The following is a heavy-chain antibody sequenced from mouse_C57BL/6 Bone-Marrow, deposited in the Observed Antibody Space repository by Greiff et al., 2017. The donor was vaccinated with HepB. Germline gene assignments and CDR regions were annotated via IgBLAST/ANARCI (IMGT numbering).Heavy chain of an antibody. CDR3: AGGRVTTVVDY. Sequence: QVQLKQSGAELARPGASVKLSCKASGYTFTSYGISWVKQRTGQGLEWIGEIYPRSGNTYYNEKFKGKATLTADKSSSTAYMELRSLTSEDSAVDFCAGGRVTTVVDYWGQGTTLTVSS. CDR2: IYPRSGNT. D-gene: IGHD1-1*01. J-gene: IGHJ2*01. CDR1: GYTFTSYG. V-gene: IGHV1-81*01.